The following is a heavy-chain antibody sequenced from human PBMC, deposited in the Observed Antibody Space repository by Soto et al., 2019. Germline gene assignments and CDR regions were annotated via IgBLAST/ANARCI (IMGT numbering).Heavy chain of an antibody. CDR3: ARDHIAPTILFVS. CDR2: INQDGRQK. D-gene: IGHD5-12*01. V-gene: IGHV3-7*01. Sequence: PGGSLRLSCGASVFAFRSHWMSWVRQAPGKGLEWVANINQDGRQKYYVDSVKGRFTISRDNAKNSLYLQMNSLRAEDTAVYYCARDHIAPTILFVSWGQGSLVTVSS. J-gene: IGHJ4*02. CDR1: VFAFRSHW.